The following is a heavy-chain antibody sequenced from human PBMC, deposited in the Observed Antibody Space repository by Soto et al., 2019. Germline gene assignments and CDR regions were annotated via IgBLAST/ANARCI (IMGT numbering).Heavy chain of an antibody. CDR1: GGSFSGYY. J-gene: IGHJ4*02. CDR3: ARGPLSMVRGVITLNYYIDF. CDR2: INHSGST. D-gene: IGHD3-10*01. V-gene: IGHV4-34*01. Sequence: QVQLQQWGAGLLKPSETLSLTCAVYGGSFSGYYWSWIRQPPGQGLEWMGEINHSGSTNYNPSLKSRVTTPVHTCKNQFSLILSTVTAADTAVFYCARGPLSMVRGVITLNYYIDFWGQGTLVTVSS.